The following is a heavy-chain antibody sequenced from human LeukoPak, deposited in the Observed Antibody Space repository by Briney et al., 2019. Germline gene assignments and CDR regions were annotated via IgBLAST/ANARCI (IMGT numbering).Heavy chain of an antibody. CDR2: ISHSGST. J-gene: IGHJ4*02. V-gene: IGHV4-39*07. D-gene: IGHD3-9*01. CDR1: GGSISSSSYY. Sequence: SETLSLTCSVSGGSISSSSYYWGWIRQPPGKGLEWIGEISHSGSTNYNPSLKSRVTISVDTSKNQFSLKLSSVTAADTAVYYCARGLLRYFADYWGQGTLVTVSS. CDR3: ARGLLRYFADY.